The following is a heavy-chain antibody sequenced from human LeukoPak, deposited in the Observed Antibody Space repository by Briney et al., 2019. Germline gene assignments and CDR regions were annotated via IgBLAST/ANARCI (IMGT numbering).Heavy chain of an antibody. CDR1: GFTFGDYA. CDR3: TRYDFWSGYHEYYFDY. J-gene: IGHJ4*02. D-gene: IGHD3-3*01. V-gene: IGHV3-49*03. Sequence: GGSLRLSCTASGFTFGDYAMSWFRQAPGKGLEWVGFIRSKAYGGTTEYAASVKGRFTISRDDSKSIAYLQMNSLKTEDTAVYYCTRYDFWSGYHEYYFDYWGQGTLATVSS. CDR2: IRSKAYGGTT.